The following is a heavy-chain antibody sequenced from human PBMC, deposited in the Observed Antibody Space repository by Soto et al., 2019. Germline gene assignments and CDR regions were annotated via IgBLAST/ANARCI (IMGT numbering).Heavy chain of an antibody. CDR3: AKEYDILTGYYPNADY. J-gene: IGHJ4*02. CDR2: ISYDGSNK. D-gene: IGHD3-9*01. V-gene: IGHV3-30*18. Sequence: GGSLRLSCAASGFTFSSYGMHWVRQAPGKGLEWVAVISYDGSNKYYADSVKGRFTISRDNSKNTLYLQMNSLRAEDTAVYYCAKEYDILTGYYPNADYWGQGTRVTVPQ. CDR1: GFTFSSYG.